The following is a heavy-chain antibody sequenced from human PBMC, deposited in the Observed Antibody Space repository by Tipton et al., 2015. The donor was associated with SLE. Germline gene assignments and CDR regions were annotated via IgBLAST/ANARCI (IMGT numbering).Heavy chain of an antibody. V-gene: IGHV4-59*01. CDR3: AREVGWLDAFDI. CDR1: GGSISSYY. Sequence: LRLSCTASGGSISSYYWSWIRQPPGKGLEWIGYIYYSGSTNYSPSLKSRVTISVDTSKNQFSLKLSSVTAADTAVYYCAREVGWLDAFDIWGQGTMVTVSS. CDR2: IYYSGST. D-gene: IGHD2-15*01. J-gene: IGHJ3*02.